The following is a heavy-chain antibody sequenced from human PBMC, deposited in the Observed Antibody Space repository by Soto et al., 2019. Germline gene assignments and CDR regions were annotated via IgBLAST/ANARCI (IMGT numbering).Heavy chain of an antibody. CDR3: ARPPTYYYYYYMDV. V-gene: IGHV3-7*01. CDR2: IKQDGSEK. J-gene: IGHJ6*03. Sequence: GGSLRLSCAASGFTFSSYWMSWVRQAPGKGLEWVANIKQDGSEKYYVDSVKGRFTISRDNAKNSLYLQMNSLRAEDTAVYYCARPPTYYYYYYMDVWGKGTTVTVSS. CDR1: GFTFSSYW.